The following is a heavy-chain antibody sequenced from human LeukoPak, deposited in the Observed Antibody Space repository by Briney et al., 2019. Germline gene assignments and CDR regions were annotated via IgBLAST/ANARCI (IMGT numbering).Heavy chain of an antibody. V-gene: IGHV4-39*07. CDR3: ARDKVPAASGWFDP. J-gene: IGHJ5*02. CDR1: GGSISSGDYY. CDR2: IYYSGST. D-gene: IGHD2-2*01. Sequence: SETLSLTCTVSGGSISSGDYYWGWIRQPPGKGLEWIGSIYYSGSTYYNPSLKSRVTISVDTSKNQFSLKLSSVTAADTAVYYCARDKVPAASGWFDPWGQGTLVTVSS.